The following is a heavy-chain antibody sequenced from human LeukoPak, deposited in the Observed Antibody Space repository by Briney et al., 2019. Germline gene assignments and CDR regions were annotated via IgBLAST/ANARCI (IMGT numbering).Heavy chain of an antibody. V-gene: IGHV1-2*04. D-gene: IGHD3-22*01. CDR1: GYTFTGYY. Sequence: ASVKVSCKASGYTFTGYYMHWVRQAPGQGLEWMGWINPNSGGTNYAQKFQGWVTMTRDTSISTAYMELGRLRSDDTAVYYCARWYSYDSSGYYYFDYWGQGTLVTVSS. CDR2: INPNSGGT. J-gene: IGHJ4*02. CDR3: ARWYSYDSSGYYYFDY.